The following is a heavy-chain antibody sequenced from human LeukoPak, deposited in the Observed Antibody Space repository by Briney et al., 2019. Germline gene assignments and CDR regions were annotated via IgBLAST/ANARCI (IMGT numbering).Heavy chain of an antibody. V-gene: IGHV1-18*01. Sequence: ASVKVSCKASGYTFTSYGISWVRQAPGQGLEWMGWISAYNGNTNYAQKLQGRVTMTTDTSTSTAYMELRSLRSDDTAVYYCAKSLTTKDYYYGMDVWGQGTSVTVSS. CDR2: ISAYNGNT. D-gene: IGHD4-11*01. CDR1: GYTFTSYG. J-gene: IGHJ6*02. CDR3: AKSLTTKDYYYGMDV.